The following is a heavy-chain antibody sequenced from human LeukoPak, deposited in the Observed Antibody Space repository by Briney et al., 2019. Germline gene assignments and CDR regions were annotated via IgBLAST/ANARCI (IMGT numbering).Heavy chain of an antibody. V-gene: IGHV1-8*03. D-gene: IGHD3-3*01. CDR1: GGTFSSYA. Sequence: GASVKVSCKASGGTFSSYAISWVRQATGQGLEWMGWMNPNSGNTGYAQKFQGRVTITGNTSISTAYMELSSLRSEDTAVYYCARGFAVWYYDFWSGSMSYYYMDVWGKGTTVTVSS. J-gene: IGHJ6*03. CDR2: MNPNSGNT. CDR3: ARGFAVWYYDFWSGSMSYYYMDV.